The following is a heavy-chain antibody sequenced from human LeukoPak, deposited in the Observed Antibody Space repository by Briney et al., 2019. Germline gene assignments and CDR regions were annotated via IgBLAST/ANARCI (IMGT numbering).Heavy chain of an antibody. CDR3: AKQSYARSLGE. V-gene: IGHV3-23*01. Sequence: PARSRRPSSPTSGFLPIDFSMSWVSQPPRNLKEWIPTTNSGGTSTYYAESVKGRFNISRDNSKNTLYLQMSSLRVEDTAVYYCAKQSYARSLGEGGPGTLVSVSS. J-gene: IGHJ4*02. CDR1: GFLPIDFS. D-gene: IGHD2-8*01. CDR2: TNSGGTST.